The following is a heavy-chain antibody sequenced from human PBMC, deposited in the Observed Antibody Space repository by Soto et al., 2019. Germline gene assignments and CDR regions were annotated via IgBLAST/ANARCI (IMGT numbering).Heavy chain of an antibody. D-gene: IGHD2-15*01. CDR1: GYSFTNHY. J-gene: IGHJ4*02. CDR2: VNPSSGSV. CDR3: AKVRGGSFPYYFDD. V-gene: IGHV1-46*01. Sequence: ASVKVSCKASGYSFTNHYIHWVRQAPGQGLEWVGLVNPSSGSVTYAQKVQDRVTMTRDTSTTTVYMQLSSLTSDDTAVYFCAKVRGGSFPYYFDDWGQGTLVTVSS.